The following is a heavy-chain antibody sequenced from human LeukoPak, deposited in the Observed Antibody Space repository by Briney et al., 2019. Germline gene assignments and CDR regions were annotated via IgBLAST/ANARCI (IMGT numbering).Heavy chain of an antibody. CDR1: GYTFTGYY. V-gene: IGHV1-8*02. CDR2: MNPNSGNT. D-gene: IGHD3-10*01. J-gene: IGHJ5*02. CDR3: ARGLRRGVYWFDP. Sequence: ASVKVSCTASGYTFTGYYMHWVRQATGQGLEWMGWMNPNSGNTGYAQKFQGRVTMTRNTSISTAYMELSSLTSEDTAVYYCARGLRRGVYWFDPWGQGTLVTVSS.